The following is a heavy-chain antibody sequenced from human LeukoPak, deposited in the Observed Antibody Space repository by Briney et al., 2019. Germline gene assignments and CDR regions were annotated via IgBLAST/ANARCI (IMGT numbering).Heavy chain of an antibody. Sequence: SGGSLRLSCAASGFTLSTYDINWVRQAPGKGLEWVSGISGSGGGTYYADSVKGRITIFRDNSKNTLYLQMNSLRVEDTAVYYCALGYAMNYWGQGTLVTVSS. CDR1: GFTLSTYD. CDR2: ISGSGGGT. D-gene: IGHD2-8*01. V-gene: IGHV3-23*01. CDR3: ALGYAMNY. J-gene: IGHJ4*02.